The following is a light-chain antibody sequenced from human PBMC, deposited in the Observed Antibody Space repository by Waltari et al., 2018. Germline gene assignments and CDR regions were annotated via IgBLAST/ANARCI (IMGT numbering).Light chain of an antibody. CDR1: QSVSSS. CDR3: QQRSNWPPLFT. Sequence: EIVLTQSPATLSFSPGERATLSCRASQSVSSSAAWYQQKPGQAPRLLIYDSSKRATGIPARFSGSGSGTDFTLTISSLEPEDSAVYYCQQRSNWPPLFTFGPGTKVDIK. J-gene: IGKJ3*01. CDR2: DSS. V-gene: IGKV3-11*01.